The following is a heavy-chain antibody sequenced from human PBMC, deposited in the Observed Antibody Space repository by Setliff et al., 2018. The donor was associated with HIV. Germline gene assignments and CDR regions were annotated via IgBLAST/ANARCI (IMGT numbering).Heavy chain of an antibody. V-gene: IGHV3-23*03. D-gene: IGHD2-2*01. Sequence: HPGGSLRLSCAASGFIFSTYGMSWVRQAPGKGLEWVSAIYSGSSTSYYADSVKGRFTISRDSSKNTLYLQMNSLRAEDTAVYYCAKDALVGAAAYYFDYWGQGTLVTVSS. CDR2: IYSGSSTS. J-gene: IGHJ4*02. CDR3: AKDALVGAAAYYFDY. CDR1: GFIFSTYG.